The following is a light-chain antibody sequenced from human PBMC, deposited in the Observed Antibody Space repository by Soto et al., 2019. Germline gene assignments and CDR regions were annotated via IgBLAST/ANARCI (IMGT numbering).Light chain of an antibody. J-gene: IGLJ3*02. CDR1: SSNIGINY. V-gene: IGLV1-47*01. CDR3: AAWDDSLSGWV. CDR2: RNN. Sequence: QAVVTQTPSASGTPGQRVTISCSGSSSNIGINYVYWYQQLPGTAPKLLIYRNNQRPSGVPDRFSGSKSGTSASLAISGLRSEDEADYYCAAWDDSLSGWVFGGGTKLTVL.